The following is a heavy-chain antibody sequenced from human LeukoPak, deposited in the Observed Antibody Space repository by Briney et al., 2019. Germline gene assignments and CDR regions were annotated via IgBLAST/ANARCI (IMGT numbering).Heavy chain of an antibody. Sequence: SETLSLTCTVSGGSISSYYWGWIRQPPGKGLEWIGYIYYSGSTNYNPSLKSRVTISVDTSKNQFSLKLSSVTAADTAVYYCASTYSSGWYSGDYWGQGTLVTVSS. CDR1: GGSISSYY. J-gene: IGHJ4*02. CDR2: IYYSGST. V-gene: IGHV4-59*01. CDR3: ASTYSSGWYSGDY. D-gene: IGHD6-19*01.